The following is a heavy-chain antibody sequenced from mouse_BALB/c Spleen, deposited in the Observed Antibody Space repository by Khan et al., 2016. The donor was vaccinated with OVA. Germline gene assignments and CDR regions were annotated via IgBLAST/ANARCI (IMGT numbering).Heavy chain of an antibody. CDR1: GYTFTSYV. CDR2: IYPYNDDT. CDR3: AKNYRYDVYFDY. J-gene: IGHJ2*01. D-gene: IGHD2-14*01. Sequence: VQLQQSGPELVKPGASVRMSCKASGYTFTSYVMHWVKQKPGQGLEWIGYIYPYNDDTKYNEKFKGKATLTSDKSSSTAYIELSSLTSEDSAVYYCAKNYRYDVYFDYWGQGTTLTVSS. V-gene: IGHV1S136*01.